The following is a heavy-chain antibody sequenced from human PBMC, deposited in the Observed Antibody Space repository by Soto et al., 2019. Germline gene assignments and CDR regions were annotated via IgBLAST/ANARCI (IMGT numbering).Heavy chain of an antibody. V-gene: IGHV2-5*02. J-gene: IGHJ4*02. Sequence: QITLKESGPPLVKPTQTLTLTCTYSGFSLRTTGVGVGWIRQPPGKALEWVGIIYWDDDKRYSPSLKSRFTLTSDISKSQVVLTMTNMDPVDTATYYCAHTWGLPFDYWGQGTLVIVSS. CDR3: AHTWGLPFDY. D-gene: IGHD3-16*01. CDR2: IYWDDDK. CDR1: GFSLRTTGVG.